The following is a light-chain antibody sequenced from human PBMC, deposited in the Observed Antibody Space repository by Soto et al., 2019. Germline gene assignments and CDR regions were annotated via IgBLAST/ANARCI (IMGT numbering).Light chain of an antibody. CDR2: EVR. CDR3: CSYTRTSNHYF. V-gene: IGLV2-14*01. CDR1: SSDIGVYDY. J-gene: IGLJ1*01. Sequence: QSVLSHPASVSGAPGQSITISCTGTSSDIGVYDYVSWYQQRPGTAPKLMIYEVRYRPSGVSNRFSGSKSGNTASLTISGLQAEDEADYYCCSYTRTSNHYFFGSGTKVTVL.